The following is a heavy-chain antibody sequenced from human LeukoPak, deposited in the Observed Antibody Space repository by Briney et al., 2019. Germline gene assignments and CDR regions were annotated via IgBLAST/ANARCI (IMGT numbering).Heavy chain of an antibody. Sequence: PGGSLRLSCAASGFTFSSSWMYWVRQAPGKGLEWVSGINWNGGSTGYADSVKGRFTISRDNAKNSLYLQMSSLRAEDTALYYCAREEGGYFDYWGQGTLVTVSS. CDR3: AREEGGYFDY. V-gene: IGHV3-20*04. D-gene: IGHD3-16*01. CDR2: INWNGGST. J-gene: IGHJ4*02. CDR1: GFTFSSSW.